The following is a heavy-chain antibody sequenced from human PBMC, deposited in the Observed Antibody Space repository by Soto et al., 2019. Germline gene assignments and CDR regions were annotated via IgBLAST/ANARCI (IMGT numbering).Heavy chain of an antibody. CDR2: ISGSGGST. CDR3: AKDPFEYSSSWYDEIQH. V-gene: IGHV3-23*01. Sequence: PGGSLRLSCAASGFTFSSYAMSWVRQAPGKGLEWVSAISGSGGSTYYADSVKGRFTISRDNSKNTLYLQMNSLRAEDTAVYYCAKDPFEYSSSWYDEIQHWGQGTLVTVSS. D-gene: IGHD6-13*01. J-gene: IGHJ1*01. CDR1: GFTFSSYA.